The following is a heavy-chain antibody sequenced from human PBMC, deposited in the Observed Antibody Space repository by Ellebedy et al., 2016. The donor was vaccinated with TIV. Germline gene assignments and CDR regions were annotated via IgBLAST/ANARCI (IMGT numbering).Heavy chain of an antibody. CDR1: GGSISGTYTSYY. J-gene: IGHJ6*02. CDR2: IYDSGRT. V-gene: IGHV4-39*01. CDR3: ARFRSGIVVAPAHYGMDV. D-gene: IGHD2-2*01. Sequence: SETLSLXXNVSGGSISGTYTSYYWGWIRQPPGKGLEWIGSIYDSGRTHYNPSLKSRVSISVDTSKNQFSLRVSSVTAADTAVYYCARFRSGIVVAPAHYGMDVWGQGTTVTVSS.